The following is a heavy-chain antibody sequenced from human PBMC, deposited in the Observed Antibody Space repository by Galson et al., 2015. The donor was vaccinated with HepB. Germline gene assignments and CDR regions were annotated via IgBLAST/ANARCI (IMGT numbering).Heavy chain of an antibody. CDR2: ISSSSSYT. Sequence: SLRLSCAASGFTFSDYYMSWIRQAPGKGLEWVSYISSSSSYTNYADSVKGRFTISRDNAKNSLYLQMNSLRAEDTAVYYCARAVAGMFRWFDPWGQGTLVTVSS. V-gene: IGHV3-11*05. CDR3: ARAVAGMFRWFDP. CDR1: GFTFSDYY. J-gene: IGHJ5*02. D-gene: IGHD6-19*01.